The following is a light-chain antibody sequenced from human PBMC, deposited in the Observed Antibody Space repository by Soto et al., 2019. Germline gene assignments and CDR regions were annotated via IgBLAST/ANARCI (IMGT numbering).Light chain of an antibody. Sequence: EIVLTQSPGTMSLSPGERATLSCGASQTVTSNYLAWYQQKPGQAPRLLIFGASIRVTGIPDRFIGIGSGTDFTLTISRLETEDFAVYYCQHYVTSLTTFGQGTKVDIK. CDR1: QTVTSNY. CDR3: QHYVTSLTT. J-gene: IGKJ1*01. V-gene: IGKV3-20*01. CDR2: GAS.